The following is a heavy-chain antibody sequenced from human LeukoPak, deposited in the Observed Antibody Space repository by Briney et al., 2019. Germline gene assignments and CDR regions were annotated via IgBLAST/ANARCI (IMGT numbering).Heavy chain of an antibody. CDR1: GFTFSSYA. J-gene: IGHJ4*02. V-gene: IGHV3-23*01. Sequence: GGSLRLSCAASGFTFSSYAMSWVRQAPGKGLEWVSAISGSGGSTFYADSVKGRFTISRDNSKNTLYLQMNSLRAEDTAVYYCAKDDCSSIRCSHWYNWGQGTLVTVSS. D-gene: IGHD2-2*01. CDR2: ISGSGGST. CDR3: AKDDCSSIRCSHWYN.